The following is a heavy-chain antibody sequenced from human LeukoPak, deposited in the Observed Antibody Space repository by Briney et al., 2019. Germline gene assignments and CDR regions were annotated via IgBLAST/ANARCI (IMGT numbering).Heavy chain of an antibody. D-gene: IGHD1-26*01. CDR2: IYTSGST. Sequence: SETLSLTCTVSGGSISSGSYYWSWIRQPAGKGLERIGRIYTSGSTNYNPSLKSRVTISVDTSKNQLSLKLSSVTAADTAVYYCARGMGATTVDYWGQGTLVTVSS. J-gene: IGHJ4*02. V-gene: IGHV4-61*02. CDR1: GGSISSGSYY. CDR3: ARGMGATTVDY.